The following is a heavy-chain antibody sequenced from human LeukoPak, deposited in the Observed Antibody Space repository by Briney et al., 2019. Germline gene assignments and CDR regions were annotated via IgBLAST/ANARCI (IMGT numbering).Heavy chain of an antibody. Sequence: SETLSLTCAVYGGSFSGYYWSWIRQPPGKGLEWIGKINHSGSTNYNPSLKSRVTISVDTSKNHFSLNLSSVTAADTAVYYCARNTAYYYASGYYYMDVWGKGITVTVSS. CDR2: INHSGST. J-gene: IGHJ6*03. V-gene: IGHV4-34*01. D-gene: IGHD3-10*01. CDR3: ARNTAYYYASGYYYMDV. CDR1: GGSFSGYY.